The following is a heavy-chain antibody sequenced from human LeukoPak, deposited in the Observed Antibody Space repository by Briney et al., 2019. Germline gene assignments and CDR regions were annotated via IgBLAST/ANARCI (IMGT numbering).Heavy chain of an antibody. V-gene: IGHV3-20*04. CDR1: GFTFSIYG. J-gene: IGHJ1*01. Sequence: TGGSLRLSCAASGFTFSIYGTHWVRQAPGKGLEWVSGINRNGGSAGYADSVKGRFTISRDNVKNTLFLQMNSLRAEDTALYYCARDRGGTYMYLQHWGQGTLVTVSS. CDR3: ARDRGGTYMYLQH. CDR2: INRNGGSA. D-gene: IGHD1-26*01.